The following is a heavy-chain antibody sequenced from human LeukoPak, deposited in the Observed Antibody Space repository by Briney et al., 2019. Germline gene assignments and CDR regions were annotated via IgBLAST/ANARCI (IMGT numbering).Heavy chain of an antibody. Sequence: PGGSLRLSCAVSGFTFTAYWMSWVRQAPGKGLEWVSSISSSSSYIYYANSVKGRFTISRDNAKNSLYLQMNSLRAEDTAVYYCARDGIVVVPAAPDYWGQGTLVTVSS. CDR3: ARDGIVVVPAAPDY. V-gene: IGHV3-21*01. J-gene: IGHJ4*02. CDR1: GFTFTAYW. CDR2: ISSSSSYI. D-gene: IGHD2-2*01.